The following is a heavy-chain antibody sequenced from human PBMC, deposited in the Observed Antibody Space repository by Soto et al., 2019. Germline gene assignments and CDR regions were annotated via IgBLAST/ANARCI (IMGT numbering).Heavy chain of an antibody. CDR3: AAGMCVRHCDY. V-gene: IGHV1-58*01. Sequence: QTQLVQSGPEVKKPGTSVKVSCKASGFTLSGSAVQWVRQARGQRPEWIGWIVVGTTNTNYAQKFQGRVTFTTDMSTSTVYMDLSSLTSEDTAVYYCAAGMCVRHCDYWGQGTVVTVSS. CDR2: IVVGTTNT. CDR1: GFTLSGSA. J-gene: IGHJ4*02.